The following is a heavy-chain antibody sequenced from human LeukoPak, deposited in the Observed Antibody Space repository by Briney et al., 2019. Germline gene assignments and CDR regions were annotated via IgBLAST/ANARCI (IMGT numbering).Heavy chain of an antibody. J-gene: IGHJ4*02. V-gene: IGHV4-39*01. CDR1: SGSISSSSHY. D-gene: IGHD3-10*01. CDR3: ARSTMVRGVISNLDY. CDR2: IYYSGNT. Sequence: AETLSLTCTVSSGSISSSSHYWGWIRQPPGKGLEWIGSIYYSGNTHYNPSLKSRVTISVDRSKNQFTLKLTSVTAADTAVYYCARSTMVRGVISNLDYWGQGTLVTVSS.